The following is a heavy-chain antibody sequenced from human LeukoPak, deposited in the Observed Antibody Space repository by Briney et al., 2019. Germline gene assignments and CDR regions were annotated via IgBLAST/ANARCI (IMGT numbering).Heavy chain of an antibody. CDR2: INHSGST. CDR3: ASRGRSSWYSSGWYAFDP. J-gene: IGHJ5*02. D-gene: IGHD6-19*01. Sequence: SETLSLTCAVYGGSFSGYYWSWIRQPLGKGLEWIGEINHSGSTNYNPSLKSRVTISVDTSKNQFSLKLSSVTAADTAVYYCASRGRSSWYSSGWYAFDPWGQGTLVTVSS. CDR1: GGSFSGYY. V-gene: IGHV4-34*01.